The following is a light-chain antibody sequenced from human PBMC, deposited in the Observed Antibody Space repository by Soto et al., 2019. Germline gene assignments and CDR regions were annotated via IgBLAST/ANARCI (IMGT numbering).Light chain of an antibody. Sequence: EIVLSQSPGTLSLSPGETATLSCRASQAISGNCLAWYQHKPGQAPRLLMYGASSRATGIPDRFSGSGSGTDFTLTISRLEPEDFAVYYCQLYGSSPWTFGQGGKVDIK. CDR2: GAS. V-gene: IGKV3-20*01. CDR3: QLYGSSPWT. J-gene: IGKJ1*01. CDR1: QAISGNC.